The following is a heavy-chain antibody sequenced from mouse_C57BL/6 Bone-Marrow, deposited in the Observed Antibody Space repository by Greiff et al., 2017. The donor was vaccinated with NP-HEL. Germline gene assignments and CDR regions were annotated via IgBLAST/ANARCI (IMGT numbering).Heavy chain of an antibody. J-gene: IGHJ4*01. D-gene: IGHD2-1*01. CDR1: GYTFTSYW. CDR3: VRFYYGNYDYYAMDY. CDR2: IDPSDSET. V-gene: IGHV1-52*01. Sequence: VQLQQPGAELVRPGSSVKLSCKASGYTFTSYWMHWVKQRPIQGLEWIGNIDPSDSETHYNQKFKDKATLTVDKSSSTAYMQLSSLTSEDSAVYYCVRFYYGNYDYYAMDYWGQGTSVTVSS.